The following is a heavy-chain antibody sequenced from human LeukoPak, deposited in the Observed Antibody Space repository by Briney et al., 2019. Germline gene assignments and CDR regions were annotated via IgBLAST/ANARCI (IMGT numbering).Heavy chain of an antibody. V-gene: IGHV4-31*03. CDR3: ARDSDPRGLFDY. J-gene: IGHJ4*02. CDR2: IYYSGST. CDR1: GGSISSGGYY. Sequence: SETLSLTCTVPGGSISSGGYYWSWIRQHPGKGLEWIGYIYYSGSTYYNPSLKSRVTISVDTSKNQFSLKLSSVTAADTAVYYCARDSDPRGLFDYWGQGTLVTVSS.